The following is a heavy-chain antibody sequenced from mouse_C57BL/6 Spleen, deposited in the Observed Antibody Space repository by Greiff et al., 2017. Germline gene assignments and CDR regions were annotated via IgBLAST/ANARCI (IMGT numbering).Heavy chain of an antibody. CDR3: ARHSYYYGYYALDY. D-gene: IGHD1-1*01. CDR1: GFTFSSYG. Sequence: EVQGVESGGDLVKPGGSLKLSCAASGFTFSSYGMSWVRQTPDKRLEWVATISSGGSYTYYPDSVKGRFTISRDNAKNTLYLQMSSLKSEDTAMYYCARHSYYYGYYALDYWGQGTTVTVSS. J-gene: IGHJ4*01. V-gene: IGHV5-6*01. CDR2: ISSGGSYT.